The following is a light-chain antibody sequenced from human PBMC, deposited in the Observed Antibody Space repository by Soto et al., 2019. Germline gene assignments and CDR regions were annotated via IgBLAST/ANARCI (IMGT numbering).Light chain of an antibody. Sequence: EIVLTQSPGTLSLFPGERATLSCRASQSLITRYLAWYQQKPGQAPRLLIYGASSRATGIPDRFSGSGSGTDFTLTISRLEPEDFAVYSCPQYGTSPTFGQRTRLEIK. J-gene: IGKJ5*01. CDR1: QSLITRY. CDR3: PQYGTSPT. CDR2: GAS. V-gene: IGKV3-20*01.